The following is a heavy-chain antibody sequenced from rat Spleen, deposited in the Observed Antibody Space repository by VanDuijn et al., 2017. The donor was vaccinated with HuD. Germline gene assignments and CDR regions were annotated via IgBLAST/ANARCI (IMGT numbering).Heavy chain of an antibody. V-gene: IGHV5-25*01. CDR1: GFTFSNYY. J-gene: IGHJ2*01. Sequence: EVQLVESGGGLVQPGRSMKLSCAALGFTFSNYYMAWVRQAPTKGLEWVASISTGGGNTYYRDSGKGRFTISRDNAKSTLYLQLDSLRSEDSATYYCARQRACRNPFYFDYWGQGVMVTVSS. D-gene: IGHD4-2*01. CDR2: ISTGGGNT. CDR3: ARQRACRNPFYFDY.